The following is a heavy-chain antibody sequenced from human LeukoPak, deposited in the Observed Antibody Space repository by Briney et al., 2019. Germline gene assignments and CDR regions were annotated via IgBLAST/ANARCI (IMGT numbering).Heavy chain of an antibody. Sequence: PGGSLRLSCAASGFPFSGFAMSWVRQAPGKGLEWVSSITRNVVTTYYADSGKGRFTISRDNPNNILFLQMISLRADDTAVYYCARDHPNYFGSEGLYYKRNGDLWGQGTLVTVSS. V-gene: IGHV3-23*01. CDR2: ITRNVVTT. J-gene: IGHJ5*02. CDR1: GFPFSGFA. D-gene: IGHD3-10*01. CDR3: ARDHPNYFGSEGLYYKRNGDL.